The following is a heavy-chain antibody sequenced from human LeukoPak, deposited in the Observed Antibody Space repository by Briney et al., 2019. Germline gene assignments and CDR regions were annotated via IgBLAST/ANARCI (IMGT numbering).Heavy chain of an antibody. D-gene: IGHD3-10*01. Sequence: PSETLSLTCTVSGGSISSSSYYWSWIRQHPGKGLEWIGYIYYSGSTYYNPSLKSRVTISVDTSKNQFSLKLSSVAAADTAVYYCARDPITMVRGAMGAFDIWGQGTMVTVSS. CDR3: ARDPITMVRGAMGAFDI. V-gene: IGHV4-31*03. CDR2: IYYSGST. J-gene: IGHJ3*02. CDR1: GGSISSSSYY.